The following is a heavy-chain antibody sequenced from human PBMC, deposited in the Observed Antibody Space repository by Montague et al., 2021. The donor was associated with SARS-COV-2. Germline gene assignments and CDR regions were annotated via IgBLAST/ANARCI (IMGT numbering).Heavy chain of an antibody. CDR1: VGSISSYY. J-gene: IGHJ5*02. CDR2: RTYSGTT. V-gene: IGHV4-59*01. D-gene: IGHD7-27*01. CDR3: ARGRDQLGWFDP. Sequence: SETLSLTCTVYVGSISSYYWGWIGRPPGRGLEWIGYRTYSGTTNYNPSLRSRLTMSIDTSKDQLSLKLSSLTAADAAVYYCARGRDQLGWFDPWGQGTLVTVSS.